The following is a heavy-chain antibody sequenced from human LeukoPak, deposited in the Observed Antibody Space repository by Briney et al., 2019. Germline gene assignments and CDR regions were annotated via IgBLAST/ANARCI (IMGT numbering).Heavy chain of an antibody. CDR2: IWYDGSNK. CDR3: AREYLSSGWYFYYYGMDV. D-gene: IGHD6-19*01. CDR1: GFTFSSYG. J-gene: IGHJ6*02. V-gene: IGHV3-33*01. Sequence: GGSLRLSCAASGFTFSSYGMHWVRQAPGKGLEWVAVIWYDGSNKYYADSVKGRFTISRDNSKNTLYLQMNSLRAEDTAVCYCAREYLSSGWYFYYYGMDVWGQGTTVTVSS.